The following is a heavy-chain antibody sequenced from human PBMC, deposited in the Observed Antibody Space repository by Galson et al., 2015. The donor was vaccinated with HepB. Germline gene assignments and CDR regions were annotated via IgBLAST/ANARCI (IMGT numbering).Heavy chain of an antibody. CDR3: AHTGIAVAGVDY. J-gene: IGHJ4*02. CDR2: IYWDDDK. V-gene: IGHV2-5*02. D-gene: IGHD6-19*01. CDR1: GFSLSTSGVG. Sequence: PALVKPTQTLTLTCTFSGFSLSTSGVGVGWIRQPPGKALEWLALIYWDDDKRYSPSLKSRLTITKDTSKNQVVLTMTNMDPVDTATYYCAHTGIAVAGVDYWGQGTLVTVSS.